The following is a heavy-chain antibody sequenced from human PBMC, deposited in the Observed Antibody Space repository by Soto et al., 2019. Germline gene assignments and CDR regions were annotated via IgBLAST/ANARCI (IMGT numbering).Heavy chain of an antibody. CDR2: IKQDGSEK. CDR1: GFTFSSYW. Sequence: PGGSLRLSCAASGFTFSSYWMSWVRQAPGKGLEWVANIKQDGSEKYYVDSVKGLFTISRDNAKNSLYLQMNSLRAEDTAAYYCAREGWYSSGAADYWGQGTLVTVSS. V-gene: IGHV3-7*05. CDR3: AREGWYSSGAADY. J-gene: IGHJ4*02. D-gene: IGHD6-19*01.